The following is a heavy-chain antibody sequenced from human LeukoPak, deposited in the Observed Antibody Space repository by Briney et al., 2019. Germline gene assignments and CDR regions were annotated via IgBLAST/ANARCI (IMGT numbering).Heavy chain of an antibody. CDR2: ISVYNGNT. J-gene: IGHJ5*02. D-gene: IGHD3-10*01. CDR1: GYPFTTYG. V-gene: IGHV1-18*01. CDR3: ARDGSGSHWFDP. Sequence: ASVKVSCKASGYPFTTYGISWVRQAPGQGLEWMGWISVYNGNTNYAQNFQGRVTMTTDTSTTTAYMELRSLTSDDTAVYYCARDGSGSHWFDPWGQGTLVTVSS.